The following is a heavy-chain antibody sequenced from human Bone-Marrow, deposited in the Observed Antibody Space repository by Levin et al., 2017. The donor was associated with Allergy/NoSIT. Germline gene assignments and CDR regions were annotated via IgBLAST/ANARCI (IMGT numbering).Heavy chain of an antibody. V-gene: IGHV4-39*01. J-gene: IGHJ4*02. CDR3: VRHQAGYCFGATCYSDAELDH. CDR2: VYYTGKI. Sequence: PGKGLEWIGSVYYTGKIYYNLSLKSRVAISRDTSNNQFSLRLESVTATDTAIYFCVRHQAGYCFGATCYSDAELDHWGQGTLVTVSS. D-gene: IGHD2-15*01.